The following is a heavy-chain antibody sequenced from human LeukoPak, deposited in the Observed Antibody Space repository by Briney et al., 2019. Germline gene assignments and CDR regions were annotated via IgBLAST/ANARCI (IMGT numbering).Heavy chain of an antibody. CDR1: GGSLRSCNYY. D-gene: IGHD2-15*01. CDR2: IHSSGNT. CDR3: VIDLENRDIDY. Sequence: SDTVSLTCTVSGGSLRSCNYYWGWVRQSPEKGLEWIGSIHSSGNTYYSPSLKSQLTISKDTSSSHFSLKLSSVTAADTAIYYWVIDLENRDIDYWGRGILVTVSS. V-gene: IGHV4-39*07. J-gene: IGHJ4*02.